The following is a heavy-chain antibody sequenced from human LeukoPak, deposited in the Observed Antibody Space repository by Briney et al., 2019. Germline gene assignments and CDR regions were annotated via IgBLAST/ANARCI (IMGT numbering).Heavy chain of an antibody. V-gene: IGHV4-31*03. J-gene: IGHJ2*01. D-gene: IGHD2-21*01. Sequence: SQTLSLTCTVSGGSISSGGYYWSWIRQHPGKGLEWIGYIYYSGSTYYNPSLKSRVTISVDTSKNQFSLKLSSVTAADTAVYYCARAGRRNSLCYFDLWGRGTLVTVSS. CDR1: GGSISSGGYY. CDR2: IYYSGST. CDR3: ARAGRRNSLCYFDL.